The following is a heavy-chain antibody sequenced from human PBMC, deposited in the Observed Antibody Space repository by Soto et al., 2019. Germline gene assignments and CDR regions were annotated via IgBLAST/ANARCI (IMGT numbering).Heavy chain of an antibody. J-gene: IGHJ3*02. D-gene: IGHD4-17*01. CDR1: GFTFSSYA. CDR3: ANKKNYGDYRDAFDI. V-gene: IGHV3-23*01. CDR2: ISGSGGST. Sequence: LRLSCAASGFTFSSYAMSWVRQAPGKGLEWVSAISGSGGSTYYADSVKGRFTISRDNSKNTLYLQMNSLRAEDTAVYYCANKKNYGDYRDAFDIWGQGTMVTVSS.